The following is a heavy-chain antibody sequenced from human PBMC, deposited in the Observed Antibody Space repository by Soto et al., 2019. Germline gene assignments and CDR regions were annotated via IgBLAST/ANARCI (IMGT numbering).Heavy chain of an antibody. D-gene: IGHD2-21*02. CDR2: ISAYNGNT. J-gene: IGHJ5*02. Sequence: ASVKVSCKASGYTFTSYGISWVRPAPGQGLEWMGWISAYNGNTNYAQKLQGRVTMTTDTSTSTAYMELRSLRSDDTAGYYCAGGEPPLPYCGGDCYSGWFDPWGQGTLVTVSS. CDR3: AGGEPPLPYCGGDCYSGWFDP. CDR1: GYTFTSYG. V-gene: IGHV1-18*01.